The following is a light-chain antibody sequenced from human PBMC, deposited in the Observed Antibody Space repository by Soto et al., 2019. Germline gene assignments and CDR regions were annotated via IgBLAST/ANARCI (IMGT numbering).Light chain of an antibody. CDR2: GAS. CDR1: QSVSSN. Sequence: EIVMTQSPATLSVSPGERATLACRARQSVSSNLAWYQQKPGQAPRLLIYGASTRATGVPARFSGSGSGREYTLTISSLQSEDFAVYYCQQYNNWPPWTFGQGTKVEIK. CDR3: QQYNNWPPWT. V-gene: IGKV3-15*01. J-gene: IGKJ1*01.